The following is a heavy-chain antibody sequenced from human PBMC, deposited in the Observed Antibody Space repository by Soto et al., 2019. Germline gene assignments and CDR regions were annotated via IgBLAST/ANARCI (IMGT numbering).Heavy chain of an antibody. Sequence: EVQLLESGGGFIHPGGSLRLSCAASGFSFSSFAMNWVRQAPGKGLEWASSISGSADSTFYADSVKGRFTISRDNSKSTLYLQINSLRAEDTAVYYCAKTRGAMIYAISVYGMDVWGQGTTVTVSS. CDR2: ISGSADST. D-gene: IGHD2-8*01. CDR3: AKTRGAMIYAISVYGMDV. CDR1: GFSFSSFA. V-gene: IGHV3-23*01. J-gene: IGHJ6*02.